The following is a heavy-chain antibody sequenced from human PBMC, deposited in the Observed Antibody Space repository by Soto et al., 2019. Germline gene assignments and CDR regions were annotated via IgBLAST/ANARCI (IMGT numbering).Heavy chain of an antibody. V-gene: IGHV1-18*01. Sequence: ASVKVSCKASGYTFTSYGISWVRQAPGQGLEWMGWISAYNGNTNYAQKLQGRVTMTTDTSTSTAYMELRSLRSDDTAVYYCARDGRFLEWLLSGAFDIWGQGTIVTVSS. J-gene: IGHJ3*02. CDR3: ARDGRFLEWLLSGAFDI. CDR1: GYTFTSYG. CDR2: ISAYNGNT. D-gene: IGHD3-3*01.